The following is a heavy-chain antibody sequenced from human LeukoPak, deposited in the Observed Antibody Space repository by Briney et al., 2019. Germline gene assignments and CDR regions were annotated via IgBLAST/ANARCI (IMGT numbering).Heavy chain of an antibody. D-gene: IGHD1-20*01. J-gene: IGHJ4*02. V-gene: IGHV4-59*08. CDR2: IYYSGST. Sequence: SETLSLTCTVSGGSISSYYWSWIRQPPGKGLEWIGYIYYSGSTNYNPSLKSRVTISVDTSKNQFSLKLSSVTAAGTAVYYCARQRLGITGTDFDYWGQGTLVTVSS. CDR3: ARQRLGITGTDFDY. CDR1: GGSISSYY.